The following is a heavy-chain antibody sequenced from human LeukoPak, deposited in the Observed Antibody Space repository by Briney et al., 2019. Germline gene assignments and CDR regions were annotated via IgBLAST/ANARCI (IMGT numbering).Heavy chain of an antibody. CDR2: IPYDGSNQ. CDR3: AKDRSGLNWYFDL. V-gene: IGHV3-30*18. CDR1: GFTFSNYG. J-gene: IGHJ2*01. D-gene: IGHD6-19*01. Sequence: PGGSLRLSCAASGFTFSNYGMHWVRQAPGKGLEWVAIIPYDGSNQYYTDSVKGRFTISRDNSKNTLYLQINSLRAEDTAVYFCAKDRSGLNWYFDLWGRGTLVTVSS.